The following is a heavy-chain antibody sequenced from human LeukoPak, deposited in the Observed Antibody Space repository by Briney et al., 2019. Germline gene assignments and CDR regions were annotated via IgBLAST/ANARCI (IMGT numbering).Heavy chain of an antibody. J-gene: IGHJ6*02. Sequence: ETLSLTCTVSGGSISRYFWSWIRQPPGKGLEWVSSISSSSSYIYYADSVKGRFTISRDNAKNSLYLQMNSLRAEDTAVYYCAKDDVYYYGMDVWGQGTTVTVSS. CDR3: AKDDVYYYGMDV. CDR1: GGSISRYF. CDR2: ISSSSSYI. V-gene: IGHV3-21*01.